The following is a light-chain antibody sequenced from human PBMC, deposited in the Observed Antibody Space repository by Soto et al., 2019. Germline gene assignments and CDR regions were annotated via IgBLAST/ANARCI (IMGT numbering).Light chain of an antibody. V-gene: IGKV1-12*02. CDR2: AAS. J-gene: IGKJ3*01. Sequence: DIQMTQSPSSVSASVRDGLTITCRASQDIGYWLAWYQQKPGKAPKLLIHAASSLQSVVPSRFSGSGSVTDFTLTISGLQAEDFATYFCQRGYRLPFTSRRGTKVNIK. CDR1: QDIGYW. CDR3: QRGYRLPFT.